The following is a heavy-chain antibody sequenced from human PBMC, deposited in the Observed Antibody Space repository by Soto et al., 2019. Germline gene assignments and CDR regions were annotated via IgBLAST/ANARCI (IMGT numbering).Heavy chain of an antibody. Sequence: QVQLVQSGAEVKKPGSSVKVSCKASGGTFSSYAISWVRQAPGQGLEWMGGIIPIFGTANYAQKFQGRVTIPADECTSAAYMELSSLRSEDTAVYYCARRTAARPYYCYGMAVWGQGTTVTVSS. CDR1: GGTFSSYA. D-gene: IGHD6-6*01. CDR3: ARRTAARPYYCYGMAV. J-gene: IGHJ6*02. CDR2: IIPIFGTA. V-gene: IGHV1-69*01.